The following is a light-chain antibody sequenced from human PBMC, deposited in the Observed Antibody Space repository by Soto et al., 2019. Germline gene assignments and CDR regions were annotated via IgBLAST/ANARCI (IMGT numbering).Light chain of an antibody. CDR2: AAS. V-gene: IGKV1-39*01. CDR3: QQSYSTPYT. CDR1: QSIISY. Sequence: DIQMTQSPSSLSASVGDRVTITCRASQSIISYLNWYQQKPGKAPKLLIYAASSLQSGVPSRFSGSGSGTDFTLTISSLQPEYFATYYCQQSYSTPYTFGQGTKLEIK. J-gene: IGKJ2*01.